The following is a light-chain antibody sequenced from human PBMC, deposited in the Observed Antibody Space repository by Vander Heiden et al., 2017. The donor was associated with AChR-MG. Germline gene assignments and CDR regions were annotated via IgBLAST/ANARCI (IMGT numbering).Light chain of an antibody. J-gene: IGLJ2*01. Sequence: QIVLTQSPTASAFLGASVKLTCTLSSGHSNYGIAWHQQQPDKGPRYLMMINSDSSHTKVDGIPDPFSGSRSGAECYLAISSLQSEDESDYYCETWSTGGVFGGGTKLTVL. V-gene: IGLV4-69*01. CDR3: ETWSTGGV. CDR1: SGHSNYG. CDR2: INSDSSH.